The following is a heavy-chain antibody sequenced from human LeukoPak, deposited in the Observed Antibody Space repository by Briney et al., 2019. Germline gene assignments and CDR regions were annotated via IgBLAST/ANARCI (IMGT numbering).Heavy chain of an antibody. D-gene: IGHD5-18*01. J-gene: IGHJ6*03. CDR1: GGSFSGYY. CDR3: ARGLGYGYIYYYYYMDV. Sequence: PSETLSLTCAVYGGSFSGYYWSWIRQPPGKGLEWIGEISHSGSTNYNPSLKGRVTISVDMSKNQFSLKLSSVTAADTAVYYCARGLGYGYIYYYYYMDVWGKGTTVTVS. CDR2: ISHSGST. V-gene: IGHV4-34*01.